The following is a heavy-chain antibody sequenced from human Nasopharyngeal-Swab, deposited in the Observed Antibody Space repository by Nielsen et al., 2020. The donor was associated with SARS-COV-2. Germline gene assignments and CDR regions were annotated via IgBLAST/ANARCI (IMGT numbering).Heavy chain of an antibody. Sequence: SETLSLTCTVSGGSISSGDYYWSWIRQPPGKGLEWIGYIYYSGSTYYNPSLKSRVTISVDTSKNQFSLKLSSATAADTAVYYCARVYYYYYYMDVWGKGTTVTVSS. CDR1: GGSISSGDYY. J-gene: IGHJ6*03. V-gene: IGHV4-30-4*01. CDR2: IYYSGST. CDR3: ARVYYYYYYMDV.